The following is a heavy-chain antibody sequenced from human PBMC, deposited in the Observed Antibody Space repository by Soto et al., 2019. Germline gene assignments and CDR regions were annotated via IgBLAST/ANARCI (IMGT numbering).Heavy chain of an antibody. J-gene: IGHJ4*02. CDR1: GYSFTSYW. V-gene: IGHV5-10-1*01. CDR2: IDPSDSYT. CDR3: ARRDMRAQGIITKTDY. D-gene: IGHD3-10*01. Sequence: GESLKISCKGSGYSFTSYWISWVRQMPGKGLEWMGRIDPSDSYTNYSPSFQGHVTISADKSISTAYLQWSSLKASDTAMYYCARRDMRAQGIITKTDYWGQGTLVTVSS.